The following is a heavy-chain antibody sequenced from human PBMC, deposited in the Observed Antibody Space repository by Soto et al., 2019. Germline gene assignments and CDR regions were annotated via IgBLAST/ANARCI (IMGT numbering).Heavy chain of an antibody. CDR3: AKGRGGSGSLTPRVDF. CDR1: GFTFNNYA. D-gene: IGHD3-10*01. CDR2: ISGGGDTT. Sequence: EVQLLESGGGLVQPGGSLRLSCAASGFTFNNYAMTWFRQSPGKGLEWVSAISGGGDTTSYADSVKGRFTVSRDGSKNTVYRQMSSLRAEDTALYYCAKGRGGSGSLTPRVDFWGQGTLVTVSS. J-gene: IGHJ4*02. V-gene: IGHV3-23*01.